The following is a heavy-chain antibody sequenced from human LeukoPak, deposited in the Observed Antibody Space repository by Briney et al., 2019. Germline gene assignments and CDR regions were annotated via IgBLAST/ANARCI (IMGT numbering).Heavy chain of an antibody. V-gene: IGHV4-30-2*01. J-gene: IGHJ4*01. Sequence: SETLSLTCAVSGVSISSGGYAWSWLRQPPGKGREWIVNIYHSGSIYYPPSLTTPLSMSIDRSKNQFSLRLGSVTAADTAVYFCARGDSTTYLAYFDYWGHGTLVTVSS. CDR1: GVSISSGGYA. D-gene: IGHD2/OR15-2a*01. CDR3: ARGDSTTYLAYFDY. CDR2: IYHSGSI.